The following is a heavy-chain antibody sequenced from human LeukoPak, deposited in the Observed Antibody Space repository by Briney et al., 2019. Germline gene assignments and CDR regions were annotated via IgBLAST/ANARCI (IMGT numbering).Heavy chain of an antibody. V-gene: IGHV3-15*01. D-gene: IGHD3-22*01. Sequence: GGSLRLSCAASGSTFSNAWMSWVRQAPGKGLEWVGRIKSKTDGGTTDYAAPVKGRFTISRDDSKNTLYLQMNSLKTEDTAVYYCTTDLYYDSSGYYYWGQGTLVTVSS. J-gene: IGHJ4*02. CDR3: TTDLYYDSSGYYY. CDR2: IKSKTDGGTT. CDR1: GSTFSNAW.